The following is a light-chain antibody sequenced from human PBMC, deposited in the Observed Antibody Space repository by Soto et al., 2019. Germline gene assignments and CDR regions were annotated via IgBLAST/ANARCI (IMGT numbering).Light chain of an antibody. CDR2: DAS. V-gene: IGKV3-11*01. Sequence: EIVLTQSLPTLSLSPGERATLSCRASQSVSSYLAWYQQKPGQAPRLLIYDASNRATGIPARFSGSGSGTDFTLTISSLEPEDFAVYYCQQRSNWAYTFGQGTKLEIK. CDR1: QSVSSY. J-gene: IGKJ2*01. CDR3: QQRSNWAYT.